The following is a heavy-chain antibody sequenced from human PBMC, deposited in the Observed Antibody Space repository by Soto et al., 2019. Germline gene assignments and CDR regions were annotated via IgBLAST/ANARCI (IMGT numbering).Heavy chain of an antibody. Sequence: VQLVESGGNLVKPGGSLRLSCAASGFTFNAAWMSWVRQAPGKGLEWVGRIKSKTDGGTTDFAAPVKGRFTISRDDSKNTVYLQMNSLKIADTAVYYCTTGLAAAGTNYWGQGTLVTVSS. CDR1: GFTFNAAW. V-gene: IGHV3-15*01. CDR3: TTGLAAAGTNY. J-gene: IGHJ4*02. CDR2: IKSKTDGGTT. D-gene: IGHD6-13*01.